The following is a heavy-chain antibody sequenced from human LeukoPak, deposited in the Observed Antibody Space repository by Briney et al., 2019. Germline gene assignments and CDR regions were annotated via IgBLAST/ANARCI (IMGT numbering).Heavy chain of an antibody. CDR3: ARGGRGSGSDYWYLDL. D-gene: IGHD3-10*01. V-gene: IGHV4-31*03. J-gene: IGHJ2*01. CDR1: GGSISSGGYY. CDR2: IYHSGST. Sequence: SQTLSLTCTVSGGSISSGGYYWRWIRQHPGKGLEWIGYIYHSGSTYYNPSLKSRLTISVDTSENHFSLNLSSVTAADTAVYYCARGGRGSGSDYWYLDLWGRGTLVTVSS.